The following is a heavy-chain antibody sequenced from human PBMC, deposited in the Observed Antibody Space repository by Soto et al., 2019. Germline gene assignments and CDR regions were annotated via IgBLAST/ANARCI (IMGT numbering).Heavy chain of an antibody. CDR1: GFTFSSYS. Sequence: EVQLVESGGGLVKPGGSLRLSCAASGFTFSSYSMNWVRQAPGKGLEWVSSISSSSSYIYYADSVKGRFTISRDNAKNSLYLQMNSLRAEDTAVDYCARDHQYYDFWSGWGYWGQGTLVTVSS. V-gene: IGHV3-21*01. D-gene: IGHD3-3*01. J-gene: IGHJ4*02. CDR2: ISSSSSYI. CDR3: ARDHQYYDFWSGWGY.